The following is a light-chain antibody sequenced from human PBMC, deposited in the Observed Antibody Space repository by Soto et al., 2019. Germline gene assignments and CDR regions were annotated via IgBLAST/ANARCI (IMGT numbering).Light chain of an antibody. CDR3: SSLTSSTTYV. Sequence: QSVLTQSASVSGSPGQSITISCTGTSSDVGSYNHVSWYQQHPGEVPKLIIFNVNDRPSGVSNRFSGSKSGNTASLTISGLQAEDEADYYCSSLTSSTTYVFGTGTKVTV. CDR1: SSDVGSYNH. J-gene: IGLJ1*01. CDR2: NVN. V-gene: IGLV2-14*01.